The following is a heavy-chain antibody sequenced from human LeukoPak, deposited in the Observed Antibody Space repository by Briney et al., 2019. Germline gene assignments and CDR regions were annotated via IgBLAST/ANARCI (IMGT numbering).Heavy chain of an antibody. D-gene: IGHD3-22*01. CDR1: GDSINSLDL. V-gene: IGHV4-4*02. CDR3: AGLVGRYSSGLYYYYFDY. CDR2: MYLSGTT. J-gene: IGHJ4*02. Sequence: SGTLSLTCTVSGDSINSLDLWSWVRQPPGKGLEWIGEMYLSGTTHSNPSVKSRVTISIDKSKNQFFLNLSSVTAADTAVYYCAGLVGRYSSGLYYYYFDYWGQGTLVTVPS.